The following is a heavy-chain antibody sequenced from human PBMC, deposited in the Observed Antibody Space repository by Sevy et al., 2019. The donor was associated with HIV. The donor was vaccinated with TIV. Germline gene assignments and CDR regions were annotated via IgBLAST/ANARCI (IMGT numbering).Heavy chain of an antibody. CDR1: GGSISSYY. Sequence: SETLSLTCTVSGGSISSYYWSWIRQPPGKGLEWIGYIYYSGSTNYNPSLKSRVTISVDTSKNQFSLKLSSVTAADTAVYYCARMGSYYYGSGTRIDYWGQGTLVTVSS. CDR3: ARMGSYYYGSGTRIDY. V-gene: IGHV4-59*01. D-gene: IGHD3-10*01. CDR2: IYYSGST. J-gene: IGHJ4*02.